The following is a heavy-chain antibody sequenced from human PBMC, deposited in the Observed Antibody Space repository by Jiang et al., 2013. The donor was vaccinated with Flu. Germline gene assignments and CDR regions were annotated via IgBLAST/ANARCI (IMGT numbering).Heavy chain of an antibody. J-gene: IGHJ5*02. CDR1: GGSISSGDDY. CDR2: IYSSGNT. V-gene: IGHV4-30-4*01. CDR3: ARGIPENNWFDR. Sequence: PGLVKPSQTLSLTCTVSGGSISSGDDYWSWIRQPPGKGLEWIGYIYSSGNTYYNPSLKSRIIISADTSKNQFSLKLTSVTAADTAVYYCARGIPENNWFDRWGQGTLVTVSS.